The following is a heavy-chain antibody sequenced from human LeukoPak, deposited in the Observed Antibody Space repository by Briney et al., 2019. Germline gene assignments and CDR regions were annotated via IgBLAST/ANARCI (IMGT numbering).Heavy chain of an antibody. CDR2: IYYSGST. D-gene: IGHD1-26*01. J-gene: IGHJ4*02. CDR3: ARVKIVGATLFDY. V-gene: IGHV4-61*01. CDR1: GDSISSGSYS. Sequence: SETLSLTCAVSGDSISSGSYSWSWIRQPPGKGLEWIGYIYYSGSTNYNPSLKSRVTISVDTSKNQFSLKLSSVTAADTAVYYCARVKIVGATLFDYWGQGTLVTVSS.